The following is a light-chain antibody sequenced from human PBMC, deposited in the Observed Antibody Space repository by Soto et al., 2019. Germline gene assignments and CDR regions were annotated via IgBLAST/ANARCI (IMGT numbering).Light chain of an antibody. CDR2: GAS. Sequence: GLALAPGTHSLSPGSRATLSCRASQSVSSSYLAWYQQKPGQAPRLLIYGASSRATGIPDRFSGSGSGTDFTLTISRLEPEDFAVYYCQQYGRSPTFGQGTRLEIK. J-gene: IGKJ5*01. V-gene: IGKV3-20*01. CDR1: QSVSSSY. CDR3: QQYGRSPT.